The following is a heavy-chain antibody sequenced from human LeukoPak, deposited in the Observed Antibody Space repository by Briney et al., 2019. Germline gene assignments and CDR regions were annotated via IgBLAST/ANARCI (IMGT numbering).Heavy chain of an antibody. CDR3: ARVSIAAAGTSSGLSVGVDD. D-gene: IGHD6-13*01. CDR2: IIPIFGTA. Sequence: ASVKVSCKASGGTFSSYAISWVRQAPGQGLEWMGGIIPIFGTANYAQKFQGRVTITADESTSTAYMELSSLRSEDTAVYYCARVSIAAAGTSSGLSVGVDDWGQGTLVTVSS. V-gene: IGHV1-69*13. J-gene: IGHJ4*02. CDR1: GGTFSSYA.